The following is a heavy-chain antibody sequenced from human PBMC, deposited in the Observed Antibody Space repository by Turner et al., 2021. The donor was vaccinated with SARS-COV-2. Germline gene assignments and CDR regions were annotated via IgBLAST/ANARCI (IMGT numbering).Heavy chain of an antibody. V-gene: IGHV3-21*01. CDR1: GFTFRSYS. J-gene: IGHJ4*02. CDR3: ARSPTAPGYYYDSSGYYTPYYFDY. D-gene: IGHD3-22*01. CDR2: ISSSSSYI. Sequence: EVQLVESGGGLVKPGGSLSLSCAASGFTFRSYSMNWVRQAPGKGLEWVSSISSSSSYIYYSDSVKGRFTISRDNAKNSLYLQMNSLRAEDTAVYYCARSPTAPGYYYDSSGYYTPYYFDYWGQGTLVTVSS.